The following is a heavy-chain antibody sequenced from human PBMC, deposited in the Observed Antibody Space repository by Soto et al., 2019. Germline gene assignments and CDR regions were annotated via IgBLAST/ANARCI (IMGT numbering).Heavy chain of an antibody. D-gene: IGHD1-26*01. CDR2: ISYDGSNK. CDR3: VQTGGGSYYFDY. Sequence: QVQLVESGGGVVQPGRSLRLSCAASGFTFSSYGMHWVRQAPGKGLEWVAVISYDGSNKYYADSVKGRFTISRDNSKNTLYLQMNGLRAEDTAVYYCVQTGGGSYYFDYWAKGTLVPVSS. V-gene: IGHV3-30*03. J-gene: IGHJ4*02. CDR1: GFTFSSYG.